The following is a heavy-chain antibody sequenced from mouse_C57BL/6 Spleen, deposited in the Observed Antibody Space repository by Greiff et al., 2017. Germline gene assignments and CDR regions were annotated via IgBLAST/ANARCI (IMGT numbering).Heavy chain of an antibody. V-gene: IGHV5-17*01. J-gene: IGHJ2*01. CDR3: ARRGPYYCDY. CDR1: GFTFSDYG. Sequence: EVKVVESGGGLVKPGGSLKLSCAASGFTFSDYGMHWVRQAPEKGLEWVAYISSGSSTIYYADTVKGRFTIARDNAKNTLFLQMTSLRSEYTAMYYCARRGPYYCDYWGQGTTLTVSS. CDR2: ISSGSSTI.